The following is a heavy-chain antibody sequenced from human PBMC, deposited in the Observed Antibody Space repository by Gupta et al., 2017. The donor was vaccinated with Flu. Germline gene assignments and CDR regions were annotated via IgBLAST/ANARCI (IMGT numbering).Heavy chain of an antibody. CDR2: ISAYNGHT. CDR1: GYAFSSHG. V-gene: IGHV1-18*01. D-gene: IGHD2-2*01. J-gene: IGHJ6*03. Sequence: QVQLVQSGPEVKKPGASVKVSCKASGYAFSSHGVSWVRQAPGQGLEWVGWISAYNGHTNYEQNLQGRVTMTTDTSTSTAYMELRSLRSDDTAVYYCARDVQFRLRGGHYMDVWGKGTTATVSS. CDR3: ARDVQFRLRGGHYMDV.